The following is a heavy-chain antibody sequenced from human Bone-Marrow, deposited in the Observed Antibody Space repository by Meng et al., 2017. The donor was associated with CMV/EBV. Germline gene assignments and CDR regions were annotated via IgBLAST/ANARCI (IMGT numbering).Heavy chain of an antibody. J-gene: IGHJ5*02. CDR3: ATVGLGMNWFDP. Sequence: QVQLQGWGDVLFTPSAPLSLTCAVYGGSFSGYYWSGIQQPPGRGLEWIAEINHSRNNNYNPSLKRRVTTLVDTYKKQSSMKLSFVTAADTAVYYGATVGLGMNWFDPWGQGTLVTVSS. CDR2: INHSRNN. CDR1: GGSFSGYY. V-gene: IGHV4-34*01.